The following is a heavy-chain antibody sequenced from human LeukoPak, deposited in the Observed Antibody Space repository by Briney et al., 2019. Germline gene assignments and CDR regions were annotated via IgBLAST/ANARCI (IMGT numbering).Heavy chain of an antibody. CDR1: GYTFTGYY. J-gene: IGHJ4*02. D-gene: IGHD2-2*01. CDR3: ARANALYCSSTSCLFDN. V-gene: IGHV1-2*02. CDR2: INPNSGGT. Sequence: ASVKVSCKASGYTFTGYYMHWVRQAPGQGLEWMAWINPNSGGTYYAQNFHDRITMTRDTSISTAYMELSRLRSDDTAIYYCARANALYCSSTSCLFDNWGQGTLVTVPS.